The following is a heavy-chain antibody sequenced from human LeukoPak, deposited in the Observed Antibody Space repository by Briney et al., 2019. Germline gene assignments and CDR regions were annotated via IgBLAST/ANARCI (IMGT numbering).Heavy chain of an antibody. CDR2: IYYSGTT. CDR3: ARDKSMIRGILGAFDI. J-gene: IGHJ3*02. Sequence: SETLSLTCTVSGYSISSGYYWGWIRQPPGKGLEWIGSIYYSGTTYYSPSLKGRSTMSADTIKNQFSLKLSSVTAADTAVYYCARDKSMIRGILGAFDIWGQGTMVTVSS. V-gene: IGHV4-38-2*02. CDR1: GYSISSGYY. D-gene: IGHD3-10*01.